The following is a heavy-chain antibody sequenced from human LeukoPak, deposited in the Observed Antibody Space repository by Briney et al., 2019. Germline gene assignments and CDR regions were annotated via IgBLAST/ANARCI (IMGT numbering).Heavy chain of an antibody. Sequence: GESLKISCTGSGYDFTNYWIAWVRQMPGKGLEWMGIIYPGDSDTKYSPSIQGLVTISADKSISTAYLQWGSLKASDTAMYYCARRIAVAGQDYFDPWGQGTLVSVSS. V-gene: IGHV5-51*01. CDR1: GYDFTNYW. D-gene: IGHD6-19*01. J-gene: IGHJ4*02. CDR3: ARRIAVAGQDYFDP. CDR2: IYPGDSDT.